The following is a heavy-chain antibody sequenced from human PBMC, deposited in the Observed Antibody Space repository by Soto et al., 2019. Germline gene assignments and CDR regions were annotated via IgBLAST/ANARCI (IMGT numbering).Heavy chain of an antibody. Sequence: EVQLVESGGMLVQPGGSLRLSCAASGLTLSTSSMHWVRQAPGKGLEWISYIRRHTSVTAYADSVKGRFTISRDSAKNSLSLQMDSLRVDETAVYYCGKVAASGYYTVDRRGQGTLVTVSS. CDR2: IRRHTSVT. CDR3: GKVAASGYYTVDR. D-gene: IGHD3-22*01. J-gene: IGHJ5*02. CDR1: GLTLSTSS. V-gene: IGHV3-48*01.